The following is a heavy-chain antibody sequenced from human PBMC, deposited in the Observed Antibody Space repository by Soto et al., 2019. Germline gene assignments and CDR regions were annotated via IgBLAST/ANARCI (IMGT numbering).Heavy chain of an antibody. CDR2: INAGNGNT. CDR3: ASPSMVRGVYGMDV. Sequence: QVQLVQSGAEVKKPGASVKVSCKASGYTFTSYAMHWVHQAPGQRLEWMGWINAGNGNTKYSQKFQGRVTITRDTSASTAYMELSSLRSEDTAVYYCASPSMVRGVYGMDVWGQGTTVTVSS. CDR1: GYTFTSYA. D-gene: IGHD3-10*01. J-gene: IGHJ6*02. V-gene: IGHV1-3*01.